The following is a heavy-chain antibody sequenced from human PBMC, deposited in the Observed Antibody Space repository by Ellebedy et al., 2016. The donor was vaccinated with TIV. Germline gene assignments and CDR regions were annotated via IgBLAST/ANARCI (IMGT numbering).Heavy chain of an antibody. D-gene: IGHD3-22*01. Sequence: ASVKVSCKASGYTFTSYFMYWVRQAPGQGLEWMGIINPSGGDTNYAQRFQGRVTMTRDTSTSTVYMELSSLRSEDTAVYYCARGDKYYYEISGYYYTYWGQGTLVAVSS. CDR3: ARGDKYYYEISGYYYTY. CDR1: GYTFTSYF. V-gene: IGHV1-46*01. J-gene: IGHJ4*02. CDR2: INPSGGDT.